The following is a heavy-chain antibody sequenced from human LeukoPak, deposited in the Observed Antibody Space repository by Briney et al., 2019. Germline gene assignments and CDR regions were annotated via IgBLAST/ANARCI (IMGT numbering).Heavy chain of an antibody. J-gene: IGHJ6*02. V-gene: IGHV1-18*01. Sequence: GASVKVSCKASGYTLTSYGISWVRQAPGQGLEWMGWISAYNGNTNYAQKLQGRVTMTTDTSTSTAYMELRSLRSDDTAVYYCARERLYYNYYYGMDVWGQGTTVTVSS. CDR2: ISAYNGNT. CDR1: GYTLTSYG. D-gene: IGHD1-26*01. CDR3: ARERLYYNYYYGMDV.